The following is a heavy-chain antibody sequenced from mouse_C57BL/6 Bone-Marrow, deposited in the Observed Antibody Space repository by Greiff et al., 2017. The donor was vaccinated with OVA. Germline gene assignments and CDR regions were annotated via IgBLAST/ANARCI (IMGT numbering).Heavy chain of an antibody. CDR2: IDPADSYT. V-gene: IGHV1-59*01. D-gene: IGHD1-1*01. CDR3: ATSGSSLDY. J-gene: IGHJ2*01. Sequence: VQLQQPGAELVRPGTSVKLSCKASGYTFTSYWMHWVKQRPGQGLEWIGVIDPADSYTNYNQKFKGKATLTVDTSSSTAYMQLSSLTSEDSAVYYCATSGSSLDYWGQGTTLTVSS. CDR1: GYTFTSYW.